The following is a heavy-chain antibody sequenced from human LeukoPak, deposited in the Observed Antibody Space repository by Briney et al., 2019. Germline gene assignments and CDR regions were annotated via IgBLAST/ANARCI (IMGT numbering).Heavy chain of an antibody. V-gene: IGHV4-61*02. CDR2: IYTSGST. J-gene: IGHJ4*02. CDR1: GGSISSGSYY. D-gene: IGHD2-15*01. Sequence: PSQTLSLTCTVSGGSISSGSYYWSWIRQPAGKGLEWIGRIYTSGSTNYNPSLKSRVTIQVDKSKNQFSLRLTSVTAADTAVYYCAKDLGCSRPRGDCWGQGTLVTVSS. CDR3: AKDLGCSRPRGDC.